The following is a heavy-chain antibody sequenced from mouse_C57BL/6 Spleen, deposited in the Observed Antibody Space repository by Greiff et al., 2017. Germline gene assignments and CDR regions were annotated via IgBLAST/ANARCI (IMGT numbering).Heavy chain of an antibody. V-gene: IGHV1-4*01. CDR3: ALARGDAMDY. CDR2: INPSSGYT. CDR1: GYTFTSYT. J-gene: IGHJ4*01. Sequence: QVQLQQSGAELARPGASVKMSCKASGYTFTSYTMHWVKQRPGQGLEWIGYINPSSGYTTYNQKFKDKATLTADKSSSTAYMQLSSLTSEDSAVYYCALARGDAMDYWGQGTSVTVSS.